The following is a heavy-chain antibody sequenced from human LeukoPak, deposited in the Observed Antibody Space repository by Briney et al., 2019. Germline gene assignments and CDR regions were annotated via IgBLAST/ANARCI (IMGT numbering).Heavy chain of an antibody. D-gene: IGHD2-2*01. CDR1: GYSFASFW. Sequence: GESLKISCKGSGYSFASFWIGWVRQMPGKGLEWMGVIYLADSDTRYSPSFQGQVTISADKSTSTAYLQWSTLKASDTAIYYCARQSAAAQYTNWFDPWGQGTLVTVSS. J-gene: IGHJ5*02. CDR2: IYLADSDT. CDR3: ARQSAAAQYTNWFDP. V-gene: IGHV5-51*01.